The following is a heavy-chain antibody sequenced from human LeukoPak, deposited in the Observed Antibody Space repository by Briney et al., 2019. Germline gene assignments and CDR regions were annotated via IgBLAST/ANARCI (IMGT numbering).Heavy chain of an antibody. V-gene: IGHV3-23*01. D-gene: IGHD3-22*01. Sequence: GGSLRLSCAASGFTFSSYALSWVRQAPGKGLEWVSAISGSGGSTYYADSVKGRFTISRDNSKNMLYLQMNSLSAEDTAVYYCAKADMRNYYDSSGYFLWGQGTLVTVSS. CDR3: AKADMRNYYDSSGYFL. CDR1: GFTFSSYA. J-gene: IGHJ4*02. CDR2: ISGSGGST.